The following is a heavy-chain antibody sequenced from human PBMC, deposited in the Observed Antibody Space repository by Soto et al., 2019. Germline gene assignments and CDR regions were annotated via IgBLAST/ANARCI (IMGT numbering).Heavy chain of an antibody. Sequence: QVQLVQSGAEVKKPGASVKVSCKASGYTFTGYYMHWVRQAPGQGLEWMGWINPNSGGTNYAQKFQGWVTMTRDPSSSTACKEVSRLISDDKAVYYGARSDSRLFAAGKYFPHWVHHALVTDSS. CDR1: GYTFTGYY. CDR3: ARSDSRLFAAGKYFPH. V-gene: IGHV1-2*04. D-gene: IGHD2-21*01. J-gene: IGHJ1*01. CDR2: INPNSGGT.